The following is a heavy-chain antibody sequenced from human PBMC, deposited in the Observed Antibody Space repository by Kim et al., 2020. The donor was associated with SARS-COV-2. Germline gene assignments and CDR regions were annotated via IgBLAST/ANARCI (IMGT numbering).Heavy chain of an antibody. Sequence: SETLSLTCAVYGGSFSGYYWSWIRQPPGKGLEWIGEINHSGSTNYNPSLKSRVTISVDTSKNQFSLKLSSVTAADTAVYYCARGGILGSGYDHDYWGQGTLVTVSS. D-gene: IGHD5-12*01. J-gene: IGHJ4*02. CDR3: ARGGILGSGYDHDY. CDR1: GGSFSGYY. V-gene: IGHV4-34*01. CDR2: INHSGST.